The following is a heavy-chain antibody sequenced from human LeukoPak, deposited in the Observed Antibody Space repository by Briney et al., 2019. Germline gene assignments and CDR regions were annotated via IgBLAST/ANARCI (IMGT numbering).Heavy chain of an antibody. D-gene: IGHD1-26*01. CDR3: AKMGGYSGSYPFDY. CDR1: GFTFSSYW. Sequence: PGGSLRLSCAASGFTFSSYWMSWVRQAPGKGLEWVSVISGSGASTYSADSVKGRFTISRDNSKTTLYLQMNSLRAEDTAVYYCAKMGGYSGSYPFDYWGQGTLVTVSS. J-gene: IGHJ4*02. CDR2: ISGSGAST. V-gene: IGHV3-23*01.